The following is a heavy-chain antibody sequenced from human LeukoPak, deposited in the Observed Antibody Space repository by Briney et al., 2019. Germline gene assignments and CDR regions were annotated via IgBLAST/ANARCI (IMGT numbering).Heavy chain of an antibody. J-gene: IGHJ4*02. D-gene: IGHD1-26*01. CDR1: GFTFSSYA. CDR3: AKDLPPNSGSYLFDY. V-gene: IGHV3-23*01. Sequence: GGSLRLSCAASGFTFSSYAMSWVRQAPGKGLEWVSAINGSGGSTYYADSVKGRFTISRDNSKNTLYLQMNSLRAEDTAVYYCAKDLPPNSGSYLFDYWGQGTLVTVSS. CDR2: INGSGGST.